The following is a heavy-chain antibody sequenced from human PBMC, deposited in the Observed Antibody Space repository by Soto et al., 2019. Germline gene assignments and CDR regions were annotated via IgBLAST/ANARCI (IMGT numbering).Heavy chain of an antibody. J-gene: IGHJ4*02. CDR3: ASTYSGYLDN. V-gene: IGHV4-31*03. CDR1: GDSMSSGAYY. Sequence: TLSLTCSVSGDSMSSGAYYWSWIRQHPGKGLEWIAYIYHSGDTHYNPSLRSRITISVDTSKNQFSLKLTSVTDADTAVYYCASTYSGYLDNWGQGTLVTVSS. D-gene: IGHD3-22*01. CDR2: IYHSGDT.